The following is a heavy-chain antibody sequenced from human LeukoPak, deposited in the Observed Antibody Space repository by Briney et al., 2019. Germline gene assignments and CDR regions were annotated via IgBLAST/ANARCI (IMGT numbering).Heavy chain of an antibody. Sequence: ASVKVSCKASGFTFINYYMHWVRQAPGQGLEWLGIINLSGGSTHYPQKFQDRVTMTRDTSTSTAYMELRSLRSDDTAVYYCARVIAAAGLDYWGQGTLVTVSS. CDR1: GFTFINYY. V-gene: IGHV1-46*01. CDR3: ARVIAAAGLDY. CDR2: INLSGGST. D-gene: IGHD6-13*01. J-gene: IGHJ4*02.